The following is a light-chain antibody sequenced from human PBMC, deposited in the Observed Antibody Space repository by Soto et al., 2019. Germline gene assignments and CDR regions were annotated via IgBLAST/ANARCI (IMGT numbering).Light chain of an antibody. CDR3: QQRYNWPPLT. J-gene: IGKJ4*01. CDR2: DAS. CDR1: QSVVTY. V-gene: IGKV3-11*01. Sequence: EVVLTQSPATLSLSPGERATLSCRASQSVVTYLAWYQQKPGQAPRLLIYDASNRAPGIPARFSGSGSGTDFPLTISSLEPEDFAVYYCQQRYNWPPLTFGGGTKVEIK.